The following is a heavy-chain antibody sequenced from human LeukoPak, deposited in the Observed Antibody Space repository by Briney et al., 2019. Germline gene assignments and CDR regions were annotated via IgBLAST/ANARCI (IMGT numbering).Heavy chain of an antibody. CDR2: ISTGGSTI. J-gene: IGHJ4*02. D-gene: IGHD5-12*01. Sequence: GGSLRLSCAASGFTFTTYQMNWVRQAPGKGLEWVSYISTGGSTIYYADSVKGRFTISRDNARNSLYLQMNSLRAEDTAVYYCARSPCGAYEVFDSWGQGTLVTVSS. CDR1: GFTFTTYQ. V-gene: IGHV3-48*03. CDR3: ARSPCGAYEVFDS.